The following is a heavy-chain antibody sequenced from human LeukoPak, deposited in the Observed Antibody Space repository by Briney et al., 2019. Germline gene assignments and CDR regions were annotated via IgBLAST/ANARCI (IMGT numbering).Heavy chain of an antibody. Sequence: SETLFLTCTVSGGSISSGDYYWSWIRQPPGKGLEWIGYIYYSGSTYYNPSLKSRVTISVDTSKNQFSLKLSSVTAADTAVYYCARLVVVTAIGADYWGQGTLVAVSS. CDR1: GGSISSGDYY. CDR3: ARLVVVTAIGADY. V-gene: IGHV4-30-4*01. D-gene: IGHD2-21*02. J-gene: IGHJ4*02. CDR2: IYYSGST.